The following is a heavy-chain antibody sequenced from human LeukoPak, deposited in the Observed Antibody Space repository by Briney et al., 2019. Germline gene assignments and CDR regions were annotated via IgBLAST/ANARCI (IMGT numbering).Heavy chain of an antibody. V-gene: IGHV4-59*12. Sequence: SETLSLTCTVSVDSLNGYYWSCVRQSPRRGLESVVYIYYTGSTNYNPSIKSRVTMSVDTSNNQFSLKLSSVTAADTAVYYCVLTKYYYDSSGYSTEIFDYWGQGTLVTVSS. CDR3: VLTKYYYDSSGYSTEIFDY. CDR1: VDSLNGYY. CDR2: IYYTGST. D-gene: IGHD3-22*01. J-gene: IGHJ4*02.